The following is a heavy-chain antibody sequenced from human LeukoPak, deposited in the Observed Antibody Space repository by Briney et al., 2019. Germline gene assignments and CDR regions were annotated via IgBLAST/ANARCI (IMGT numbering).Heavy chain of an antibody. CDR1: GFTFSSYA. Sequence: GGSLRLSCAASGFTFSSYAMSWVRQAPGMGLEWVSAISGNAGKTYYADSVKGRFTISRDNSKNTLDLQMKSLRVEDTAVYYXXXXRXXIYPSTGFDPWGQGTLVTVSS. D-gene: IGHD2-2*01. J-gene: IGHJ5*02. CDR3: XXXRXXIYPSTGFDP. CDR2: ISGNAGKT. V-gene: IGHV3-23*01.